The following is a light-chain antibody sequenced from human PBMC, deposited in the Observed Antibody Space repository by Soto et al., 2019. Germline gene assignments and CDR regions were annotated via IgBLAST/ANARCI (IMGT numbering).Light chain of an antibody. V-gene: IGLV2-14*01. CDR1: SSDVGGYNY. Sequence: QSALTQPASVSGSPGQSITISCTVTSSDVGGYNYVSWYQQHPGKAPKLMIYEVSNRPSGVSNRFSGSKSGNTASLTISGLHAEDEADYYCSSYTSSSSWVFGGGTKLTVL. CDR3: SSYTSSSSWV. J-gene: IGLJ3*02. CDR2: EVS.